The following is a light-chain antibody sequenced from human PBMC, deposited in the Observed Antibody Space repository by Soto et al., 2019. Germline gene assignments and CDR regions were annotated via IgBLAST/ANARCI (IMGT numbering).Light chain of an antibody. V-gene: IGLV1-51*01. J-gene: IGLJ1*01. CDR1: SSNIGAGYD. Sequence: QSVLTQPPSVSGAPGQRVTISCTGGSSNIGAGYDVHWYQQLPGTAPKVLIYDNNQRPSGIPDRFSASKSGTSATLVITGLQTGDEAVYYCGTWDSTLSAYVFGTGTKVTVL. CDR3: GTWDSTLSAYV. CDR2: DNN.